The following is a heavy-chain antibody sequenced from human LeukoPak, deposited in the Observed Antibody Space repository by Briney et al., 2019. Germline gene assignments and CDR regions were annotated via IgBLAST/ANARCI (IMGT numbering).Heavy chain of an antibody. CDR1: GFTFSSYW. CDR2: IKQDGSAK. CDR3: ARGDLSSWYLGG. V-gene: IGHV3-7*03. J-gene: IGHJ4*02. Sequence: GGSLRLSCAASGFTFSSYWMSWVRQAPGKGLEWVVNIKQDGSAKNYGDSVKGRFTISRDNAKNSLYLQMNSLRAEDTAVYYCARGDLSSWYLGGWGQGTLVTVSS. D-gene: IGHD6-13*01.